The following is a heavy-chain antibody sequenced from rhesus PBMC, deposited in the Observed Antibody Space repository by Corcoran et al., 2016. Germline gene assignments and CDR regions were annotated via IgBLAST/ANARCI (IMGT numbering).Heavy chain of an antibody. Sequence: VQLVESGGGLVQPWCFLRLSCAASGLTFSHYLIDWVRQAPGKGMDWFGRNKNKADGGTAAYAESVKGRFTISRDDSKNTLYLQMSSLKTEDTAVYYCSTVSFDYWGQGVLVTVSS. CDR1: GLTFSHYL. J-gene: IGHJ4*01. CDR3: STVSFDY. V-gene: IGHV3-16*02. CDR2: NKNKADGGTA.